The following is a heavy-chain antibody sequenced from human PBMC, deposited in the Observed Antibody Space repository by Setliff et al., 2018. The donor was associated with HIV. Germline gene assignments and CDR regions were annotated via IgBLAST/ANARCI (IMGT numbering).Heavy chain of an antibody. CDR3: ARDWRHGYDLNFDY. J-gene: IGHJ4*02. D-gene: IGHD5-12*01. CDR2: INTNTGNP. CDR1: GYTFSSHS. Sequence: ASVKVSCKASGYTFSSHSINWVRQAPGQGLEWMGRINTNTGNPTYGQGFTGRFVLSLDSSVNTAYLQISSLRAEDTAVYYCARDWRHGYDLNFDYWGQGTLVTVSS. V-gene: IGHV7-4-1*02.